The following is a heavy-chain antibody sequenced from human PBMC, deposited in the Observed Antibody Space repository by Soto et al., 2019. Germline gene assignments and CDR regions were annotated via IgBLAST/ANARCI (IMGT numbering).Heavy chain of an antibody. V-gene: IGHV3-72*01. CDR3: ARELMTAVTYFDY. Sequence: PGGSLRLSCAASGFIFSDHYMDWVRQAPGKGLEWVGRTRNKANSYTTEYAASVKGRFTVSRDDSKNSFYLQMNSLKTEDTAVYYCARELMTAVTYFDYWGQGTLVTVSS. J-gene: IGHJ4*02. CDR1: GFIFSDHY. D-gene: IGHD4-17*01. CDR2: TRNKANSYTT.